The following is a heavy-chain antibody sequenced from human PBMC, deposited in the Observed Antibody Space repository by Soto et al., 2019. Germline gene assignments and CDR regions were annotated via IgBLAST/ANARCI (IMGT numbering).Heavy chain of an antibody. CDR1: GYSFTSYW. CDR2: IYPGDSDT. D-gene: IGHD6-6*01. CDR3: ARLVGPQQLAPSYYFDY. J-gene: IGHJ4*02. Sequence: GESLKISCKGSGYSFTSYWIGWVRQMPGKGLEWMGIIYPGDSDTRYSPSFQGQVTISADKSISTAYLQWSSLKASDTATYYCARLVGPQQLAPSYYFDYWGQGTLVTVSS. V-gene: IGHV5-51*01.